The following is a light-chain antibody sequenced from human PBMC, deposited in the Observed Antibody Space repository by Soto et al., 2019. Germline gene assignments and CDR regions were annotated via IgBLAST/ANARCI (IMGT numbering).Light chain of an antibody. Sequence: EIVLTQSPGTLSLSPGERATLSCRASDSVSNNYVAWYQQKRGQAPRLLIYGASTRATGIPDRFSGSGSGTDFTLTITRLQPEDFAVYYCQQDGDSPRTFGQGTRVEI. CDR3: QQDGDSPRT. V-gene: IGKV3-20*01. CDR1: DSVSNNY. J-gene: IGKJ1*01. CDR2: GAS.